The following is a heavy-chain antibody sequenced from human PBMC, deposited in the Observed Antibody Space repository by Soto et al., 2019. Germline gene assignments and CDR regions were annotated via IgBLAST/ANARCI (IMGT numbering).Heavy chain of an antibody. V-gene: IGHV3-15*07. CDR1: GFTFSNAW. Sequence: GGSLRLSLAASGFTFSNAWLNWVRQAPGKGLEWVGRIKSKTDGGTTDYAAPVKGRFTISRDDSKNTLYLQMNSLKTEDTAVYYCTTDRIWNTMIVDYWGQGTLVTVSS. D-gene: IGHD3-22*01. CDR3: TTDRIWNTMIVDY. J-gene: IGHJ4*02. CDR2: IKSKTDGGTT.